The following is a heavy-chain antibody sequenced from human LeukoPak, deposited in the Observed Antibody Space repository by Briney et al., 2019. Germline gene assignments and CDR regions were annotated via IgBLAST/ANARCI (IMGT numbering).Heavy chain of an antibody. V-gene: IGHV3-21*01. CDR2: ISSSSSYI. D-gene: IGHD6-6*01. Sequence: GGSLRLSCAASRFTFSSYSMNWVRQAPGKGLEWVSSISSSSSYIYYADSVKGRFTISRDNAKNSLYLQMNSLRAEDTAVYYCARVSSDKRDYWGQGTLVTVSS. CDR3: ARVSSDKRDY. J-gene: IGHJ4*02. CDR1: RFTFSSYS.